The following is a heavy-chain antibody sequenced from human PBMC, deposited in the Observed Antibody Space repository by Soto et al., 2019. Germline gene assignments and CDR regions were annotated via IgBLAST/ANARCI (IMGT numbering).Heavy chain of an antibody. J-gene: IGHJ6*04. CDR2: ISGSGGST. CDR3: AKDLRTYCSGCSCPGDV. D-gene: IGHD2-15*01. CDR1: GFTFSSYA. V-gene: IGHV3-23*01. Sequence: EVQLLESGGGLVQPGGSLRLSCAASGFTFSSYAMSWVRQAPGKGLEWVSAISGSGGSTYYADSVKGRFTISRDNSKNTLYLQMNSLRAEDTAVYYCAKDLRTYCSGCSCPGDVWGKGTTVTVSS.